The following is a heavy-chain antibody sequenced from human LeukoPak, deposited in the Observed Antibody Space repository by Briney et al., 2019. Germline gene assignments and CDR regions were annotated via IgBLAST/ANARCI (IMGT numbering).Heavy chain of an antibody. CDR1: GGSISSSNW. J-gene: IGHJ5*02. CDR2: IYHSGST. V-gene: IGHV4-4*02. D-gene: IGHD6-13*01. CDR3: VLARQQLARWFDP. Sequence: SETLSLTCAVSGGSISSSNWWSWVRQPPGKGLEWIGEIYHSGSTNYNPSLKSRATISVDKSKNQFSLKLSSVTAADTAVYYCVLARQQLARWFDPWGQRTLVTVSS.